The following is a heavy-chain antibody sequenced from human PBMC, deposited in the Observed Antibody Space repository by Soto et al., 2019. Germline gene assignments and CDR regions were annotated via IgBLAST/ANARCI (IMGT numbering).Heavy chain of an antibody. J-gene: IGHJ6*02. Sequence: GGSLRLSCAASGFTFSSYAMHWVRQAPGKGLEWVAVISYDGSNKYYADSVKGRFTISRDNSKNTLYLQMNSLRAEDTAVYYCARADMITFGGVMPYYGMDVWGQGTTVTVSS. CDR3: ARADMITFGGVMPYYGMDV. D-gene: IGHD3-16*01. CDR1: GFTFSSYA. V-gene: IGHV3-30-3*01. CDR2: ISYDGSNK.